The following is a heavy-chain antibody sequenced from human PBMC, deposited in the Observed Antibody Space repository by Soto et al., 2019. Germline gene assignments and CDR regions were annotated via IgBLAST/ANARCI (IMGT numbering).Heavy chain of an antibody. J-gene: IGHJ4*02. CDR1: GYTFTSHG. CDR3: AREMGARWIFDY. V-gene: IGHV1-18*01. Sequence: QVQLVQSGAEVKKPGASVKVSCKASGYTFTSHGISWVRQAPGQGLEWMGWINAVNGNTKYSQKFQGRVTITRDTSASTAYMELSSLRSEDTAVYYCAREMGARWIFDYCGQGTLVTVSS. CDR2: INAVNGNT. D-gene: IGHD1-26*01.